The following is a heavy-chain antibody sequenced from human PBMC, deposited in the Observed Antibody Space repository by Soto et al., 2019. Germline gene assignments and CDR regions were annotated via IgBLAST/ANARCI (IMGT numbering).Heavy chain of an antibody. Sequence: PGGSLRLSCAASGFTCNSYSMNWVRQATGKDLEWVAVISYDGSNKYYADSVKGRFTISRDNSKNTLYLQMNSLRAEDTAVYYCATVVYYGSANHSAYWGQGTLVTV. CDR2: ISYDGSNK. J-gene: IGHJ4*02. D-gene: IGHD3-10*01. CDR3: ATVVYYGSANHSAY. CDR1: GFTCNSYS. V-gene: IGHV3-30*03.